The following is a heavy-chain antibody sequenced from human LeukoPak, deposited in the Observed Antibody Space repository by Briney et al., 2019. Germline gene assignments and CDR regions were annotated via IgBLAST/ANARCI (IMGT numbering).Heavy chain of an antibody. CDR3: AEETDQYYYYGMDV. Sequence: GGSPRLSCAASGFTFSSYAMSWVRQAPGKGLEWVSAISGSGGSTYYADSVKGRFTISRDNSKNTLYLQMNSLRAEDTAVYYCAEETDQYYYYGMDVWGQGTTVTVSS. V-gene: IGHV3-23*01. J-gene: IGHJ6*02. CDR2: ISGSGGST. CDR1: GFTFSSYA.